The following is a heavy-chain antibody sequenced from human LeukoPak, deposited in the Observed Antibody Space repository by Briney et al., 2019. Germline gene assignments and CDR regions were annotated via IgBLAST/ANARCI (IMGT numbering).Heavy chain of an antibody. J-gene: IGHJ3*02. Sequence: PGGSLRLSCAASGFTFSSYWMHWVRQAPGKGLVWVSRINSDGSSTSYADSVKGRFTISRDNAKNSLYLQMNSLRAEDTALYYCARAGYGGDAFDIWGQGTMVTVSS. CDR2: INSDGSST. D-gene: IGHD4-23*01. CDR1: GFTFSSYW. CDR3: ARAGYGGDAFDI. V-gene: IGHV3-74*01.